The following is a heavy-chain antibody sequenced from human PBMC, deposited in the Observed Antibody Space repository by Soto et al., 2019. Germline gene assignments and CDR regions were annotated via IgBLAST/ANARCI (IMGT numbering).Heavy chain of an antibody. CDR3: ARHRGIAVAGTDV. Sequence: SETLSLTCSVSDGSMSSRSYYWGWMRQPPGKGLEWIASISYIGSTYHNPSLKSRVTISIDMSKNQFSLNLRSVTAADTAVYYCARHRGIAVAGTDVWGQGTLVTVSS. J-gene: IGHJ4*02. CDR1: DGSMSSRSYY. D-gene: IGHD6-19*01. CDR2: ISYIGST. V-gene: IGHV4-39*01.